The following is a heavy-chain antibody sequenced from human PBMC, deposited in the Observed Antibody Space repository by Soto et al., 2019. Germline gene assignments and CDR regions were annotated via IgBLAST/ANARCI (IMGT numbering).Heavy chain of an antibody. CDR1: GGTFSSYT. D-gene: IGHD6-19*01. V-gene: IGHV1-69*08. J-gene: IGHJ4*02. Sequence: QVQLVQSGAEVKKPGSSVKVSCKASGGTFSSYTISWVRQAPGQGLEWMGRIIPILGIANYAQKFQGRVTXTXXKSTSTAYMELSSLRSEDTAVYYCAREVAGSYFDYWGQGTLVTVSS. CDR2: IIPILGIA. CDR3: AREVAGSYFDY.